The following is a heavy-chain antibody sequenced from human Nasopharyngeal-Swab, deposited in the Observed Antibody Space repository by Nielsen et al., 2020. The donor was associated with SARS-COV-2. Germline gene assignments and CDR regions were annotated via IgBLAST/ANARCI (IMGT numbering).Heavy chain of an antibody. CDR3: ARDRSVTSGGYFDY. D-gene: IGHD3-10*01. Sequence: WIRQPPGKGLEWVSLISWDATSIYYADSVKGRFTISRDNSKNSLYLQMSSLSAEDTALYHCARDRSVTSGGYFDYWGQGTLVTVSS. CDR2: ISWDATSI. V-gene: IGHV3-43*01. J-gene: IGHJ4*02.